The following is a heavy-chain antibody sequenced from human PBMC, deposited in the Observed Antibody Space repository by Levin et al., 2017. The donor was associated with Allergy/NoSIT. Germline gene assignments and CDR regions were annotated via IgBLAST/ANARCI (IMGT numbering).Heavy chain of an antibody. CDR2: IYSGGST. J-gene: IGHJ5*02. Sequence: PGGSLRLSCAASGFTVSSNYMSWVRQAPGKGLEWVSVIYSGGSTYYADSVKGRFTISRDNSKNPLYLQMNSLRAEDTGVYYCARALLWFGEFAGFDPWGQGTLVTGSS. V-gene: IGHV3-53*01. CDR3: ARALLWFGEFAGFDP. D-gene: IGHD3-10*01. CDR1: GFTVSSNY.